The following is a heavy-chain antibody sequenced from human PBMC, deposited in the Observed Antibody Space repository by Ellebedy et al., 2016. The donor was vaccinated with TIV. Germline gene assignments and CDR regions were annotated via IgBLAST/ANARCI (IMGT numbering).Heavy chain of an antibody. Sequence: ASVKVSCXASGYSFTSYGISWVRQAPGQGLEWMGWINVYNGDTNYAQKLQGRVAMTTDTSTSTAYMELRSLRSDDTAVYYCARDWAVIGSHAFDIWGQGTKVTVSS. CDR2: INVYNGDT. J-gene: IGHJ3*02. D-gene: IGHD2-21*01. V-gene: IGHV1-18*04. CDR3: ARDWAVIGSHAFDI. CDR1: GYSFTSYG.